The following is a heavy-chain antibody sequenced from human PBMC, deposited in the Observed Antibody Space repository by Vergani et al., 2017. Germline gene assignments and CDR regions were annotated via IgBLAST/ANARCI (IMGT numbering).Heavy chain of an antibody. CDR2: IIPIFGTA. CDR3: ARGPNSGYARLSLRYYGMDV. CDR1: GGTFSSYA. D-gene: IGHD5-12*01. J-gene: IGHJ6*02. V-gene: IGHV1-69*12. Sequence: QVQLVQSGAEVKKPGSSVKVSCKASGGTFSSYAISWVRQAPGQGLEWMGGIIPIFGTANYAQKFQGRVTITADESTSTAYMELSSLRSEDTAVYYCARGPNSGYARLSLRYYGMDVWGQGTTVTVSS.